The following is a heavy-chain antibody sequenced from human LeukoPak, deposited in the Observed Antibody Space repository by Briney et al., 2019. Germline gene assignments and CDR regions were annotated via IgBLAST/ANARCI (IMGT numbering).Heavy chain of an antibody. D-gene: IGHD3-9*01. Sequence: GSPVKVSCAASGGYISGYAINWVRQAPGQGLEWMGRIIPVFRRGNYAQKFQGRVTIMTDESMSTVYMEVSSLRSEDTAKYYCVRGALRYFDWSAGGDDSFDIWGQGTVVTVSS. J-gene: IGHJ3*02. CDR1: GGYISGYA. CDR3: VRGALRYFDWSAGGDDSFDI. CDR2: IIPVFRRG. V-gene: IGHV1-69*05.